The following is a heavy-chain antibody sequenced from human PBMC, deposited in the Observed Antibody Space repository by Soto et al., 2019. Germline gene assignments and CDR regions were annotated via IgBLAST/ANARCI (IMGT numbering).Heavy chain of an antibody. D-gene: IGHD6-19*01. CDR1: GFTFSSYA. J-gene: IGHJ6*02. Sequence: PGGSLRLSCAASGFTFSSYAMHWVRQAPGKGLEWVAVISYDGSNKYYADSVKGRFTISRDNSKNTLYLQMNSLRAEDTAVYYCARESHPGRVAVAGHPYYGMDVWGQGTTVTISS. CDR3: ARESHPGRVAVAGHPYYGMDV. CDR2: ISYDGSNK. V-gene: IGHV3-30-3*01.